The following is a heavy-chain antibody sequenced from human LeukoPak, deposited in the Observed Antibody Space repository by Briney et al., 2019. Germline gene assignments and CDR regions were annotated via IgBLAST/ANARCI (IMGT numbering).Heavy chain of an antibody. D-gene: IGHD3-16*01. J-gene: IGHJ4*02. V-gene: IGHV1-2*02. CDR2: ISPKSDDT. Sequence: ASVKVSCKSSGYSFGDYYIHWVRQVPGQGLEWVGWISPKSDDTKYAQKFQDRLTVTRDTSISTTYMYLSRLRPDDTAVYYCARWDMYFQDNAYRSLDHWGQGTLVTVSS. CDR1: GYSFGDYY. CDR3: ARWDMYFQDNAYRSLDH.